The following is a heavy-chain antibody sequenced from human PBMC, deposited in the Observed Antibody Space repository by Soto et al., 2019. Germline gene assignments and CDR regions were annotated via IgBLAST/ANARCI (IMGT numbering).Heavy chain of an antibody. V-gene: IGHV3-23*01. CDR2: ISGSGGST. Sequence: GGSLRLSCAASGFTFSSHAMSWVRQAPGKGLEWVSAISGSGGSTYYADSVKGRFTISRDNSKNTLYLQMNSLRAEDTAVYYCAANRGYNYYYGMDVWGQGTTVTVSS. D-gene: IGHD3-22*01. CDR3: AANRGYNYYYGMDV. CDR1: GFTFSSHA. J-gene: IGHJ6*02.